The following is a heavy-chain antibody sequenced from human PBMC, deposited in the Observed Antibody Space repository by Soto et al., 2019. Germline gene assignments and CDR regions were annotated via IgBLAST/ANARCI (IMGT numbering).Heavy chain of an antibody. D-gene: IGHD2-2*01. CDR3: ARHVPAAGYYYGMDV. V-gene: IGHV1-69*12. Sequence: QVQLVQSGAEVKKPGSSVKVSCKASGGTFSSYAISWVRQAPGQGLEWMGGIIPIFGKANYAQKFQGRVTITADESTTTAYMELSSRRSEDTAVYYCARHVPAAGYYYGMDVWGQGTTVTVSS. CDR1: GGTFSSYA. CDR2: IIPIFGKA. J-gene: IGHJ6*02.